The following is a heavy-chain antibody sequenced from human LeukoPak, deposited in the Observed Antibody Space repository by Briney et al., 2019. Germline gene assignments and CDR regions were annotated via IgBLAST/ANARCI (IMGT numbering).Heavy chain of an antibody. Sequence: AAVKVSCKASGYTFTGHSMYWVRQAPGQGLEWMGWINPNSGGTNYAQKFQGRVTMTRDTSISTAYMELSRLRSDDTAVYYCARDHIAAAGTNWFDPWGQGTLVTVSS. V-gene: IGHV1-2*02. CDR1: GYTFTGHS. CDR2: INPNSGGT. J-gene: IGHJ5*02. CDR3: ARDHIAAAGTNWFDP. D-gene: IGHD6-13*01.